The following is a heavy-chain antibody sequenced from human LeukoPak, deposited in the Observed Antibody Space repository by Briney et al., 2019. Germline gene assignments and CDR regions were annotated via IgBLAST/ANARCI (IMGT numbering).Heavy chain of an antibody. CDR2: IYSSGST. Sequence: SETLSLTCTVSGGSISSYYWSWMRQPAGKRLEWIGRIYSSGSTSYNPSLKSRVTMSVDASKNQVSLKLSSATAADTAMYYCARVYQSSGISSGYFYYWGQGSLVTVSS. D-gene: IGHD4-23*01. V-gene: IGHV4-4*07. CDR3: ARVYQSSGISSGYFYY. J-gene: IGHJ4*02. CDR1: GGSISSYY.